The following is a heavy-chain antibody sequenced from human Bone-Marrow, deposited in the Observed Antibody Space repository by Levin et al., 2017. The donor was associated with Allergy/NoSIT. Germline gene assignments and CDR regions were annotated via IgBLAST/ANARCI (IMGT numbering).Heavy chain of an antibody. Sequence: PGESLNISCTASGFTFGNYAMSWVRLAPGKGLEWVSTIGGSGVMTYYADSVKGRFTISRDNSKNTLYLQMNSLRVGDTAVFYCAKGRYDDPYGMDVWGQGTTVTVSS. J-gene: IGHJ6*02. V-gene: IGHV3-23*01. CDR2: IGGSGVMT. D-gene: IGHD3-3*01. CDR3: AKGRYDDPYGMDV. CDR1: GFTFGNYA.